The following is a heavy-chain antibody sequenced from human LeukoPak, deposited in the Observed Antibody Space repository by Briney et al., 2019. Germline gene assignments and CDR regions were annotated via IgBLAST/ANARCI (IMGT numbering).Heavy chain of an antibody. CDR3: ARGGGDFWSGYFDY. Sequence: GASVKVSCKASGYTFTSYDINWVRQAPGQGLEWMGRIIPIFGTANYAQKFQGRVTITTDESTSTAYMELSSLRSEDTAVYYCARGGGDFWSGYFDYWGQGTLVTVSS. CDR2: IIPIFGTA. CDR1: GYTFTSYD. V-gene: IGHV1-69*05. J-gene: IGHJ4*02. D-gene: IGHD3-3*01.